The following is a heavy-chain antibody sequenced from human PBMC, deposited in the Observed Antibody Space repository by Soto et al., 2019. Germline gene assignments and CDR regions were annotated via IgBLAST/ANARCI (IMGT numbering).Heavy chain of an antibody. D-gene: IGHD2-2*01. Sequence: EVQLVESGGGWVQPGGSLTLSCAVSGSAFTNIVLQWVRQLPGKGLEWVSAIGPAGDTYYPLSVKGRFTMSRENARNSLFLHMTNLKVGDMAVHYCARGGKYASCLDSWGQGTPVTVSS. V-gene: IGHV3-13*01. CDR1: GSAFTNIV. CDR2: IGPAGDT. J-gene: IGHJ4*02. CDR3: ARGGKYASCLDS.